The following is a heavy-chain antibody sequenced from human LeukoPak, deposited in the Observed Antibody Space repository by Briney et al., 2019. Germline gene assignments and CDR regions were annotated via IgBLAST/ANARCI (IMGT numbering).Heavy chain of an antibody. CDR2: INTNTGNP. V-gene: IGHV7-4-1*02. J-gene: IGHJ3*02. Sequence: ASVKVSCKASGYTFTSYAMNWVRQAPGQGLEWMGWINTNTGNPTYAQGFTGRFVFSLDTSVSTAYLQISSLKAEDTAVYYCARDDIAAAARGFDIWGQGTMVTVSS. D-gene: IGHD6-13*01. CDR3: ARDDIAAAARGFDI. CDR1: GYTFTSYA.